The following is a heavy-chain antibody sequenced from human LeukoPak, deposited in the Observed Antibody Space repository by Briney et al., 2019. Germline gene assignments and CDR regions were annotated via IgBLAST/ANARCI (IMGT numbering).Heavy chain of an antibody. CDR3: ARAVVGGIAARTRYYFDY. CDR2: INHSGSN. Sequence: SETLSLTCAVYGVSFSGFYWGWLRQPPGQGLEWMGEINHSGSNNYNTSLKSRVTISVDPSKNQFSRKLSSVTAADTAVNYCARAVVGGIAARTRYYFDYWGQGTLVTVSS. J-gene: IGHJ4*02. CDR1: GVSFSGFY. V-gene: IGHV4-34*01. D-gene: IGHD6-6*01.